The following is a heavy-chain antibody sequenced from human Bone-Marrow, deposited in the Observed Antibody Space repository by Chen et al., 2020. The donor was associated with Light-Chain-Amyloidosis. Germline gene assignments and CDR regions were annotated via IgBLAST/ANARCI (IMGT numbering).Heavy chain of an antibody. J-gene: IGHJ4*02. CDR2: MSYSGST. CDR1: GGPIRLNSYY. CDR3: ARMFGFCSGGSCYSAYFDY. V-gene: IGHV4-39*01. Sequence: QLQLQESGPGXVRPSETLSLTCTVSGGPIRLNSYYWGGIRQPPGKGLEWIGGMSYSGSTYYSPSLKSRVTISVDTPKNQFSLRLNSVTAADTALYYCARMFGFCSGGSCYSAYFDYWGQGALVTVSS. D-gene: IGHD2-15*01.